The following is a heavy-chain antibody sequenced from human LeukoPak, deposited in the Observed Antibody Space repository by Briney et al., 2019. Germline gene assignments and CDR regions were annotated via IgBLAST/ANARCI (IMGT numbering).Heavy chain of an antibody. D-gene: IGHD3-22*01. J-gene: IGHJ4*02. Sequence: SETLSLTCTVSGGSVSSDHYYWSWLRQPPGTGLEWIGYIYYNGNTNYNPSLKSRVTMSVDTSKNQFSLKLNSVTAADTAVYYCAATYYYDSSGYAIDYWGQGTLVTVSS. V-gene: IGHV4-61*01. CDR3: AATYYYDSSGYAIDY. CDR1: GGSVSSDHYY. CDR2: IYYNGNT.